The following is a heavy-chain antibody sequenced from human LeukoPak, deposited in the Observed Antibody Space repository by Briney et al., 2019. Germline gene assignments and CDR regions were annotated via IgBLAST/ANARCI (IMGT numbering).Heavy chain of an antibody. Sequence: SVKVSCTASGGTFSSYAISWVRQAPGQGLEWMGGIIPIFGTANYAQKFQGRVTITADESTRTAYMELRTLRSEDTAIYYCARGSGETGGYYYVYWGRGTPVTVSS. D-gene: IGHD3-22*01. J-gene: IGHJ4*02. CDR1: GGTFSSYA. CDR3: ARGSGETGGYYYVY. CDR2: IIPIFGTA. V-gene: IGHV1-69*01.